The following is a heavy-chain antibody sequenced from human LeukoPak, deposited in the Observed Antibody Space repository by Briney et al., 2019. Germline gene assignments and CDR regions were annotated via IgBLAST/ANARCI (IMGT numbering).Heavy chain of an antibody. D-gene: IGHD6-13*01. CDR1: GFTFSTYG. V-gene: IGHV3-21*01. J-gene: IGHJ4*02. Sequence: GGSLRLSCAASGFTFSTYGMHWVRQAPGKGLEWVSSISSSSSYIYYADSVKGRFTISRDNAKNSLYLQMNSLRAEDTAVYYCAKDCSYSSSCYFDYWGQGTLVTVSS. CDR3: AKDCSYSSSCYFDY. CDR2: ISSSSSYI.